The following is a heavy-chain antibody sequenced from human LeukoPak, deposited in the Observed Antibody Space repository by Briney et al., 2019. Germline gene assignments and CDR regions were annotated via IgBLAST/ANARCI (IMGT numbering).Heavy chain of an antibody. J-gene: IGHJ6*02. Sequence: GRSLRLSHVSSGFTFNTYWIHWARQGPAKGLVCVSLISADGTTTTYADSVKGRFTVSRDNAKNTLYLQMNSLRGEDAAAYYCARGLAGAYRIMDVWGQGTTVTVS. V-gene: IGHV3-74*01. CDR2: ISADGTTT. CDR3: ARGLAGAYRIMDV. CDR1: GFTFNTYW. D-gene: IGHD6-19*01.